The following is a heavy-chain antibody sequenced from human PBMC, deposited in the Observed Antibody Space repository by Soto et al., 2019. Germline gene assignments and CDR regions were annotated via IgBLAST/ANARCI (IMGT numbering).Heavy chain of an antibody. D-gene: IGHD6-6*01. V-gene: IGHV3-30*18. CDR1: GFTFSSYG. CDR2: VSSDGTKK. CDR3: AKDSRSYNSSSWFDP. Sequence: PGGSRRLSGAASGFTFSSYGMHWVRQAPGKGLEWVAGVSSDGTKKYYADSVEGRFTISRDNSMNTLFVQMSSLKPEDTAVYYCAKDSRSYNSSSWFDPWGVGTLVTVSS. J-gene: IGHJ5*02.